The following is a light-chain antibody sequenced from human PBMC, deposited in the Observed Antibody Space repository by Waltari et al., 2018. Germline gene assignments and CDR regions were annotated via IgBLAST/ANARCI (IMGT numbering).Light chain of an antibody. V-gene: IGKV4-1*01. J-gene: IGKJ5*01. CDR1: QTLLYNSDNKNY. CDR2: WAS. Sequence: DIVMTQSPDSLAVSLGERATIRCKSSQTLLYNSDNKNYLAWYQQQPGQPPRLLIYWASTRESGVPDRFSGSGSGTDFTLTISSLQAEDVAVYYCQQYYSLPTFGQGTRLEIK. CDR3: QQYYSLPT.